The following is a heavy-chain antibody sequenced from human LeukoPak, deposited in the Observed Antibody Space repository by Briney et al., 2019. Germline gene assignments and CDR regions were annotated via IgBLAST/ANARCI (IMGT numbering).Heavy chain of an antibody. CDR3: ARKISGLFDY. J-gene: IGHJ4*02. D-gene: IGHD3-3*02. CDR1: GGSFSGYY. Sequence: SETLSLTCAVYGGSFSGYYWSWIRQPPGKGLEWIGEINHSGSTNYNPSLKSRVTISVDTSKNQFSLKLSSVTAADTAVYYCARKISGLFDYWGREPWSPSPQ. CDR2: INHSGST. V-gene: IGHV4-34*01.